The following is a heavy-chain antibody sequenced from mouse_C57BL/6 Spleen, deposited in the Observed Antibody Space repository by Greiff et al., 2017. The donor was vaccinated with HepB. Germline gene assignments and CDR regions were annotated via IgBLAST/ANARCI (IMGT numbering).Heavy chain of an antibody. CDR1: GYTFTDYN. Sequence: VQLQQSGPELVKPGASVKIPCKASGYTFTDYNMDWVKQSHGKSLEWIGDINPNNGGTIYNQKFKGKATLTVDKSSSTAYMELRSLTSEDTAVYYCSTTYYRDPLFFAYWGQGTLVTVSA. J-gene: IGHJ3*01. CDR3: STTYYRDPLFFAY. D-gene: IGHD2-12*01. CDR2: INPNNGGT. V-gene: IGHV1-18*01.